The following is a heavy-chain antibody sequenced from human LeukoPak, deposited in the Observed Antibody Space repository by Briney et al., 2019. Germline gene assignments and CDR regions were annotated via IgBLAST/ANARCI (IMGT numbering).Heavy chain of an antibody. J-gene: IGHJ4*02. D-gene: IGHD6-25*01. V-gene: IGHV4-59*08. CDR3: ARHRGYGQLEFDY. Sequence: SETLSLTCTVSGGSISSYYWSWIRQPPGKGLEWIGYIYYSGGTNYNPSLKSRVTISVDTSKNQFSLKLSSVTAADTAVYYCARHRGYGQLEFDYWGQGTLVTVSS. CDR2: IYYSGGT. CDR1: GGSISSYY.